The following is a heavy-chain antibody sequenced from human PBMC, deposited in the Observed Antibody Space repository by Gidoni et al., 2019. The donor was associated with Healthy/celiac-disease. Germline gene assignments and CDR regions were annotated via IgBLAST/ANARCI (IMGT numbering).Heavy chain of an antibody. CDR3: ASRHFGVAARDY. CDR1: GGSISSSSYY. D-gene: IGHD3-3*01. J-gene: IGHJ4*02. CDR2: IYYSGST. Sequence: QLQLQESGPGLVKPSETLSLTCTVPGGSISSSSYYWGWIRQPPGKGLEWIGSIYYSGSTYYNPSLKSRVTISVDTSKNQFSLKLSSVTAADTAVYYCASRHFGVAARDYWGQGTLVTVSS. V-gene: IGHV4-39*01.